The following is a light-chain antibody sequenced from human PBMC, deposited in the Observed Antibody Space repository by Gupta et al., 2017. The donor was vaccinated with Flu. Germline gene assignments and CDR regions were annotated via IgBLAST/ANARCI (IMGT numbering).Light chain of an antibody. CDR1: SSDVGGYNY. V-gene: IGLV2-8*01. Sequence: QSALSQPPPASGSPGQSVTISCTGTSSDVGGYNYVSWYQQHPGKAPNLMIYEVSKRPSGVPDRFSGSKYGTTASLTFAGLQAEDEADYYCSSYAGSNNNYVFGTGTKVTVL. CDR3: SSYAGSNNNYV. CDR2: EVS. J-gene: IGLJ1*01.